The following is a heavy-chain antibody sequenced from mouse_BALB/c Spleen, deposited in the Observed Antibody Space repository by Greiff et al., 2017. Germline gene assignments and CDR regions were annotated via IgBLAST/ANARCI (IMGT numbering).Heavy chain of an antibody. J-gene: IGHJ1*01. V-gene: IGHV3-8*02. CDR1: GDSITSGY. Sequence: DVMLVESGPSLVKPSQTLSLTCSVTGDSITSGYWNRIRKFPGNKLEYMGYISYSGSTYYNPSLKSRISITRDTSKNQYYLQLNSVTTEDTATYYCARYGITTVVEGYFDVWGAGTTVTVSS. D-gene: IGHD1-1*01. CDR3: ARYGITTVVEGYFDV. CDR2: ISYSGST.